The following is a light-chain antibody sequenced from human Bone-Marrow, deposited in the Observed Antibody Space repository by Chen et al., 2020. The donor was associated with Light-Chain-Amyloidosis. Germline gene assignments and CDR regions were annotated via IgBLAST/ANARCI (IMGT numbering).Light chain of an antibody. CDR2: DDS. CDR3: QVWDRSSDRPV. Sequence: SSVLTQPSSVSVAPGQTATIACGGNNIGSTGVHWYQQTPGQAPLLVVYDDSDRPSGIPERLGGSNSGNTATLTSSRVEAGDEADYYCQVWDRSSDRPVFGGGTKLTVL. J-gene: IGLJ3*02. CDR1: NIGSTG. V-gene: IGLV3-21*02.